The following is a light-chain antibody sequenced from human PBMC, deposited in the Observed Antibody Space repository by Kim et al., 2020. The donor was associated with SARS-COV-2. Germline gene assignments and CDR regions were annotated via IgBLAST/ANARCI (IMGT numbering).Light chain of an antibody. V-gene: IGKV1-39*01. CDR1: QSISIY. CDR3: QQSYSTPLT. Sequence: DIQMTQSPSSLSASVGDRVTITCRASQSISIYLNWYQQKPGEPPKFLIYAASSLQSGVPSRFSGSGSGRDFTLTISNLQPEDFGTYYCQQSYSTPLTFGGGTKVDI. CDR2: AAS. J-gene: IGKJ4*01.